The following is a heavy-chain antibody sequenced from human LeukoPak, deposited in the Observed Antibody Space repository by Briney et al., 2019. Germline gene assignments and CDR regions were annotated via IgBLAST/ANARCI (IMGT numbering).Heavy chain of an antibody. D-gene: IGHD3-22*01. V-gene: IGHV3-23*01. CDR3: AKYFYDSSTYSFDY. Sequence: GGSLRLSCAASGFTFSSYAMTWVRQPPGKGLEWVSAISGSGGSTHYADSVKGRFTISRDNSKNTLFLQMNSLRAEDTAVYYCAKYFYDSSTYSFDYWGQGTLVTVSS. CDR2: ISGSGGST. CDR1: GFTFSSYA. J-gene: IGHJ4*02.